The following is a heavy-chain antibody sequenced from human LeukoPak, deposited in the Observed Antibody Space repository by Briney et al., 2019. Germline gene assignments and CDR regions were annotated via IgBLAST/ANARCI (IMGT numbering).Heavy chain of an antibody. CDR2: MYSGGST. D-gene: IGHD2-2*01. CDR1: GFTFSSYA. V-gene: IGHV3-66*01. J-gene: IGHJ6*02. CDR3: AREQVVVGRGYYGMDV. Sequence: PGGSLRPSCAASGFTFSSYAMSWVRQAPGKGLEWVSVMYSGGSTFYGDSVKGRFTISRDNSMNTLYLQMNSLRVDDTAVYYCAREQVVVGRGYYGMDVWGQGTTVTVSS.